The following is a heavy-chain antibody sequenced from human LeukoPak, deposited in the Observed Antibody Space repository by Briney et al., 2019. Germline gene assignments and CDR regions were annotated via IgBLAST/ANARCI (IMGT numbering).Heavy chain of an antibody. CDR1: GFTFSSYG. J-gene: IGHJ4*02. Sequence: PGGSLRLSCAASGFTFSSYGMHWVRQAPGKGLEWVAVIWYDGSNKYYADSVKGRFTISRDNAKNSLFLQMNSLRAEDTAVYYCASSGQLWPHPTDYWGQGTLVTVSS. CDR2: IWYDGSNK. CDR3: ASSGQLWPHPTDY. V-gene: IGHV3-33*03. D-gene: IGHD5-18*01.